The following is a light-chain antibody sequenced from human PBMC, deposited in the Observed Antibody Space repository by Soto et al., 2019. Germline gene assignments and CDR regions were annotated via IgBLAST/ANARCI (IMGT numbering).Light chain of an antibody. CDR1: QRVSSSF. J-gene: IGKJ4*01. V-gene: IGKV3-20*01. Sequence: EFVLTQSPGTLSLSPGERATLSCRASQRVSSSFLAWYQQKPGQAPRILIYGASTRATGIPDRFSGSGSGTDFTLTISRLEPEDFAVYYCQQYGSSPPLTFGGGTKVEIK. CDR2: GAS. CDR3: QQYGSSPPLT.